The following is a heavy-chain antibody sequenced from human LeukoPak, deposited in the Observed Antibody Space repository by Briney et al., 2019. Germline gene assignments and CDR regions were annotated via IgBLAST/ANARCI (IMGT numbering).Heavy chain of an antibody. CDR2: IKSKSDGGTT. V-gene: IGHV3-15*01. Sequence: GGSLRLSCAASGFTFSNAWMSWVRQAPGKGLEWVGRIKSKSDGGTTDYAAPVKGRFTISRDDSKNTLYLQINSLKTEDTAVYYCTTGGYKTTKFEYWGQGTLVTVSS. CDR3: TTGGYKTTKFEY. CDR1: GFTFSNAW. J-gene: IGHJ4*02. D-gene: IGHD3-22*01.